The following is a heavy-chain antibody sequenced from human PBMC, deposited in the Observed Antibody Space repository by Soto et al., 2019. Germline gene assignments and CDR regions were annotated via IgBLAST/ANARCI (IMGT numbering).Heavy chain of an antibody. J-gene: IGHJ5*02. D-gene: IGHD3-10*01. CDR1: GDSISSYH. V-gene: IGHV4-59*08. Sequence: AATLSLTSPVFGDSISSYHWIWIRQPPGKGLEWIGNIYYSGSTNYNPSLKSRGTISLETSKNQLSLRLTSVTAAYTAVYYCAILGNYYQSFDPWSPGTLVIVSS. CDR3: AILGNYYQSFDP. CDR2: IYYSGST.